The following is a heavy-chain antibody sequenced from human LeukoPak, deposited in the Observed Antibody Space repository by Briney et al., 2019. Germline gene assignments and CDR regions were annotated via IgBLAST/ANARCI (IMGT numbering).Heavy chain of an antibody. J-gene: IGHJ6*03. V-gene: IGHV3-74*01. CDR2: INSDGSST. CDR1: GFTFSSYW. D-gene: IGHD6-19*01. CDR3: ARDHGSGWFYYMDV. Sequence: PGGSLRLSCAASGFTFSSYWMHWVRQAPGKGLVWVSRINSDGSSTSYADSVKGRFTISRDNAKNTLYLQMNSLRAEDTAVYYCARDHGSGWFYYMDVWGKGTTVTISS.